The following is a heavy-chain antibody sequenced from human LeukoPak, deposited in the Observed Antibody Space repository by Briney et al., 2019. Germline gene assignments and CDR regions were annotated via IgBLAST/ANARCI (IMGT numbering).Heavy chain of an antibody. CDR2: TYYRSKWYN. CDR1: GDSVSSNSAA. CDR3: ARVDCSGGSCYRSSQFDY. V-gene: IGHV6-1*01. J-gene: IGHJ4*02. D-gene: IGHD2-15*01. Sequence: SQTLSLTCAISGDSVSSNSAAWNWIRQSPSRGLEWLGRTYYRSKWYNDYAVSVKSRITINPDTSKNQFSLQLNSVTPGDTAVYYCARVDCSGGSCYRSSQFDYWGQGTLVTVSS.